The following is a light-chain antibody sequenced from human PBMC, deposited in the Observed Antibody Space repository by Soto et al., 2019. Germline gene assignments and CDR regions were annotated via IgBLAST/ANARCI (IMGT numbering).Light chain of an antibody. CDR3: QQYNTYSGT. Sequence: DIQMTQSPSTLSASVGDTVTITCRASQSTSSWLAWYQQKPGKAPKVLIYDVSSLESGVPSRFSGSGSGTEFTLTINSLQPDDFATYYCQQYNTYSGTFGPGTKVDI. V-gene: IGKV1-5*01. CDR1: QSTSSW. CDR2: DVS. J-gene: IGKJ1*01.